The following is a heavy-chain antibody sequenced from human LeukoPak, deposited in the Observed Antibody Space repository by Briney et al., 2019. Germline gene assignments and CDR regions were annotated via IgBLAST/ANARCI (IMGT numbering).Heavy chain of an antibody. Sequence: QPGGSLRLSCAASGFTFSSYAMTWVRQAPGKGLEWVSGISGSDGRTFYADSVKRRFTISRDNSKNTLYLHMNSLRAEDTAVYYCAKDYSSACYLWDSWGQGTLVTVSS. CDR2: ISGSDGRT. CDR1: GFTFSSYA. D-gene: IGHD6-19*01. V-gene: IGHV3-23*01. CDR3: AKDYSSACYLWDS. J-gene: IGHJ4*02.